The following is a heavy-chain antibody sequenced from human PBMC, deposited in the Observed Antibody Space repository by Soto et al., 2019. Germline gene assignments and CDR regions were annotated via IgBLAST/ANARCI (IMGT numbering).Heavy chain of an antibody. CDR3: ARDLYCTNMSCGLDY. CDR2: IHYGGST. J-gene: IGHJ4*02. V-gene: IGHV4-31*03. D-gene: IGHD2-8*01. CDR1: GGSISSDDCY. Sequence: SETLSLTSTVSGGSISSDDCYWNWIRQHPGKGLEWVGYIHYGGSTYYNPSLRSRVTISVDTSKNQFSLKLSSVTAADTAVYYCARDLYCTNMSCGLDYWGLGTLVTVSS.